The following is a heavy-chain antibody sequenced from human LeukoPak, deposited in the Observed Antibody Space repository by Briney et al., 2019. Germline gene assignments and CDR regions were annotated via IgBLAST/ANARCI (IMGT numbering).Heavy chain of an antibody. J-gene: IGHJ5*02. CDR2: ISSSGSTV. V-gene: IGHV3-11*01. D-gene: IGHD2-2*01. CDR3: ARWGCSSTSCLDP. Sequence: PGGSLRLSCAASGFTFSDYYMSWIRQAPGKGLEWVSYISSSGSTVYYADSVKGRFTISRDNAKNSLYLQMNSLRAEDTAVYYCARWGCSSTSCLDPWGQGTLVTVSS. CDR1: GFTFSDYY.